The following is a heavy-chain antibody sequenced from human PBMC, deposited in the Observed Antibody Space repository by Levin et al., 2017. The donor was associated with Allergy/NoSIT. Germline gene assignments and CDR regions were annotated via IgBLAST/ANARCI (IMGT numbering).Heavy chain of an antibody. CDR1: GFSFSDYW. CDR2: IKPNGSEK. J-gene: IGHJ3*02. CDR3: ASPYSSDWVFEI. Sequence: PSETLSLTCAASGFSFSDYWLTWVRQAPGKGLEWVANIKPNGSEKYYADSVTGRSNISRDNAQNSLYLQMKYLSAEDTAVYYCASPYSSDWVFEIWGPGTMVTVSS. D-gene: IGHD6-19*01. V-gene: IGHV3-7*01.